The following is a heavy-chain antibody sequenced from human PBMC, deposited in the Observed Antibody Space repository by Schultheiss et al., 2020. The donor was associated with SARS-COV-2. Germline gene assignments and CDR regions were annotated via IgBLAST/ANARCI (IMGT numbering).Heavy chain of an antibody. D-gene: IGHD3-22*01. J-gene: IGHJ4*02. CDR3: ARVSYYDSSGYYSDY. CDR2: IYYSGST. CDR1: GGSISSSSYY. Sequence: GSLRLSCTVSGGSISSSSYYWGWIRQPPGKGLEWIGSIYYSGSTYYNPSLKSRVTISVDTSKNQFSLKLSSVTAADTAVYYCARVSYYDSSGYYSDYWGQGTMVTVAS. V-gene: IGHV4-39*07.